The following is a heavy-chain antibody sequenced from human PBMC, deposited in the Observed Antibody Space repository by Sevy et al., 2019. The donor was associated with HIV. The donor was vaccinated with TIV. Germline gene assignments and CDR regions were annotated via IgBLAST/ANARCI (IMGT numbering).Heavy chain of an antibody. CDR1: EFTFSSYV. Sequence: GGSLRLSCVASEFTFSSYVMNWVRQAPGKGLEWVSAISGSGGSTYYADSVKGRFTISRDNSKNTLYLQMNSLRAEDTAVYYCAKVPGITAAGVFDYWGQGTLVTVSS. D-gene: IGHD6-13*01. CDR2: ISGSGGST. CDR3: AKVPGITAAGVFDY. V-gene: IGHV3-23*01. J-gene: IGHJ4*02.